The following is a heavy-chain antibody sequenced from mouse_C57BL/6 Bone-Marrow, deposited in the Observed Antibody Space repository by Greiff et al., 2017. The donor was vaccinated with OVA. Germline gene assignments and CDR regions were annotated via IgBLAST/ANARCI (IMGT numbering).Heavy chain of an antibody. CDR1: GFSLTSYG. J-gene: IGHJ4*01. V-gene: IGHV2-2*01. Sequence: QVQLKESGPGLVQPSQSLSITCTVSGFSLTSYGVHWVRQSPGKGLEWLGVIWSGGSTDYNAAFISRLSISKDNSKSQVFFKMNSLQADDTAIYYCARPDGYLPFYAMDYWGQGTSVTVSS. D-gene: IGHD2-3*01. CDR2: IWSGGST. CDR3: ARPDGYLPFYAMDY.